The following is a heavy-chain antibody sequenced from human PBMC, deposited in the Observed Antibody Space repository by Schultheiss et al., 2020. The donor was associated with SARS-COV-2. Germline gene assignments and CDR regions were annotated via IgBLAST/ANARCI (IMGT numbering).Heavy chain of an antibody. Sequence: GGSLRLSCAASGFTVSSNYMSWVRQAPGKGLEWVSVISGSGGSTYYADSVKGRFTISRDNSKNTLYLQMNSLRAEDTAVYYCARVFYDYIWGSYRKGNDYWGQGTLVTVSS. CDR1: GFTVSSNY. D-gene: IGHD3-16*02. CDR2: ISGSGGST. V-gene: IGHV3-53*01. J-gene: IGHJ4*02. CDR3: ARVFYDYIWGSYRKGNDY.